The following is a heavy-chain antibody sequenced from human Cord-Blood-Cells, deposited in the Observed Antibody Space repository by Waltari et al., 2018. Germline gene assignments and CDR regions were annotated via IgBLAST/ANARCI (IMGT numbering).Heavy chain of an antibody. Sequence: QVQLQQWGAGLLKPSETLSLTCAVSGGSFSGSYWSWIRPPPGKGLEWIGEINHSGSTNYNPSLKSRVTISVDTSKNQFSLKLSSVTAADTAVYYCARVEEYYDFWSGYNSALFDYWGQGTLVTVSS. CDR1: GGSFSGSY. V-gene: IGHV4-34*01. CDR2: INHSGST. D-gene: IGHD3-3*01. CDR3: ARVEEYYDFWSGYNSALFDY. J-gene: IGHJ4*02.